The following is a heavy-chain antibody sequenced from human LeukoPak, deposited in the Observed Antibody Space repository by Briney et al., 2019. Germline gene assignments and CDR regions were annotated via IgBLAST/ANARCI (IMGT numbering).Heavy chain of an antibody. CDR1: GCTFTGYY. V-gene: IGHV1-2*02. D-gene: IGHD3-10*01. Sequence: GASVKVSCKASGCTFTGYYMHWVRQAPGQGLEWMGWINPNNGSTNYAQKFQGRVTMTTDTSISTAYMELSRLRSDDTAVYYCARGWPYPPQNYYGSGSYYNPFDYWGQGTLVTVSS. J-gene: IGHJ4*02. CDR3: ARGWPYPPQNYYGSGSYYNPFDY. CDR2: INPNNGST.